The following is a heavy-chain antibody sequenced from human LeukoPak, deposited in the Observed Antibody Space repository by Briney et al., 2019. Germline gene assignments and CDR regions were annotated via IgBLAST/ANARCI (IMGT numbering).Heavy chain of an antibody. CDR1: GFTFSSYS. CDR3: AKDIYGDSLASLDY. D-gene: IGHD4-17*01. CDR2: ISSSSSTI. Sequence: PGGSLRLSCAASGFTFSSYSMNWVRQAPGKGLEWVSYISSSSSTIYYADSVKGRFTISRDNAKNSLYLQMNSLRAEDTALYYCAKDIYGDSLASLDYWGQGTLVTVSS. V-gene: IGHV3-48*01. J-gene: IGHJ4*02.